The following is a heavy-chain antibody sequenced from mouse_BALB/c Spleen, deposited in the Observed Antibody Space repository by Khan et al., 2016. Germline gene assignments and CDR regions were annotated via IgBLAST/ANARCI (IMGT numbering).Heavy chain of an antibody. V-gene: IGHV5-6-5*01. D-gene: IGHD1-1*01. Sequence: EVELVESGGGLVKPGGSLKLSCAASGFTFSSHAMSWVRQTPEKRLEWVASISSGGTTFYPDSLKGRFTISRDNVRNIRDLQMSGLRSEDTAMYYCVRGVIMVVDYFDYWGQGTTLTVSS. J-gene: IGHJ2*01. CDR2: ISSGGTT. CDR3: VRGVIMVVDYFDY. CDR1: GFTFSSHA.